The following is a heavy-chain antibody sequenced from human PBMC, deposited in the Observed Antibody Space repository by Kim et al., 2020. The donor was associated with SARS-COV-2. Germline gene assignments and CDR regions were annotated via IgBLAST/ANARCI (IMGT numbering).Heavy chain of an antibody. V-gene: IGHV1-24*01. J-gene: IGHJ6*02. Sequence: ASVKVSCKVSGYTLTELSMHWVRQAPGKGLEWMGGFDPEDGETIYAQKFQGRVTMTEDTSTDTAYMEPSSLRSEDTAVYYCATGQTIVVVPAAIRSYYYYYGMDVWGQGTTVTVSS. CDR3: ATGQTIVVVPAAIRSYYYYYGMDV. CDR1: GYTLTELS. D-gene: IGHD2-2*01. CDR2: FDPEDGET.